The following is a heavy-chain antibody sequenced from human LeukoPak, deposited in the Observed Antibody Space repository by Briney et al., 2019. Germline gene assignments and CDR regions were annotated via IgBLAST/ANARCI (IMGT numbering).Heavy chain of an antibody. CDR3: ARGVQLWLGYFDY. V-gene: IGHV4-59*01. D-gene: IGHD5-18*01. Sequence: SETLSLTCTVSDGSISSYYWSWIRQPPGEGLEWIGYVSYSGTTNYSPSLKSRVTISVDTSKNQFSLKLSSVTAADTAVYYCARGVQLWLGYFDYWGQGTLVTVSS. CDR1: DGSISSYY. CDR2: VSYSGTT. J-gene: IGHJ4*02.